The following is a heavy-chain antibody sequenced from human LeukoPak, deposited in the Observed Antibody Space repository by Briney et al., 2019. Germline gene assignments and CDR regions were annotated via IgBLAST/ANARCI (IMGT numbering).Heavy chain of an antibody. CDR1: GFTFNGYS. V-gene: IGHV3-21*01. D-gene: IGHD4-17*01. Sequence: GGSLRLSCTASGFTFNGYSMNWVRQAPGKGLEWVSSISTSSSYIYYADSVKGRFTISRNNPKNSRYLQMNSLRAEDTAVYYCARNRGDPSYFDYWGQGTLVTVSS. CDR3: ARNRGDPSYFDY. J-gene: IGHJ4*02. CDR2: ISTSSSYI.